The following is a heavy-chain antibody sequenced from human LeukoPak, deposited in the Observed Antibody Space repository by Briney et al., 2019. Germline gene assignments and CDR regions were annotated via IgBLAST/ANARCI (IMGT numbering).Heavy chain of an antibody. CDR2: INHSGST. CDR1: GGSFSGYY. Sequence: SETLSLTCAVYGGSFSGYYWSWIRQPPGKGLEWIGEINHSGSTNYNPSLKRRVTISVDTSKSQFSLKLSSVTAADTAVYYCAREGGLRYFDWLFDYFDYWGQGSLVTVSS. J-gene: IGHJ4*02. D-gene: IGHD3-9*01. V-gene: IGHV4-34*01. CDR3: AREGGLRYFDWLFDYFDY.